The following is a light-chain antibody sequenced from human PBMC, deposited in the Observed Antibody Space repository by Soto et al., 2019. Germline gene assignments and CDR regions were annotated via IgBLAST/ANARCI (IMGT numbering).Light chain of an antibody. J-gene: IGLJ3*02. CDR1: SSDIGSYNL. Sequence: QSALTQPASVSGSLGQSISISCTGTSSDIGSYNLVSWYQQYPGKAPKLMILDVSERPSGVSNRFSGSKSGDTAPLTISGLQAEDEADYYCCSYAGSGKVVFGGGTKLTVL. V-gene: IGLV2-23*02. CDR3: CSYAGSGKVV. CDR2: DVS.